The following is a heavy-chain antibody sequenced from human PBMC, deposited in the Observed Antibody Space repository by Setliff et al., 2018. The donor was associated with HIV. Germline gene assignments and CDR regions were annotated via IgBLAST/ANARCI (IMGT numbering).Heavy chain of an antibody. CDR3: AREGYSGSYFNYYYYLDV. Sequence: GASVKVSCKASGYTFTNYGVSWVRQAPGQGLEWMGWISTFDRSINYDDKFEGRITMTTDTSTSTAYMELRSLRSDDTAVYYCAREGYSGSYFNYYYYLDVWGKGTTVTVSS. D-gene: IGHD1-26*01. CDR2: ISTFDRSI. CDR1: GYTFTNYG. J-gene: IGHJ6*03. V-gene: IGHV1-18*01.